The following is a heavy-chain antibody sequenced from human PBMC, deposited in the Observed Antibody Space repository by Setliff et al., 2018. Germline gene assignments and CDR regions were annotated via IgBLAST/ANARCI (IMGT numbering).Heavy chain of an antibody. V-gene: IGHV1-18*01. Sequence: ASVKVSCKTSGYAFSDYGIAWVRQAPGQGLEWMGWISAHTGNTFYSPKFHGRLTLTTDTSTRTAYMQLRSLDSDDTAVYYCSRLVRFCIRTSCLRLSGGDFWGQGTLVTVSS. CDR1: GYAFSDYG. J-gene: IGHJ4*02. D-gene: IGHD2-2*01. CDR2: ISAHTGNT. CDR3: SRLVRFCIRTSCLRLSGGDF.